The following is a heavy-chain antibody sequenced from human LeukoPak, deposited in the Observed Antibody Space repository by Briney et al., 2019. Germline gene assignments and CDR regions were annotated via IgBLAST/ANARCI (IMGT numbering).Heavy chain of an antibody. Sequence: SETLSLTCAVYGGSFSGYYWSWIRQPPGKGLEWIGEINHSGSTNYNPSLKSRVTISVDTSKNQFSLKLSSVTAADTAVYYCARGRAVAGTYAFDIWGQGTMVTVSS. J-gene: IGHJ3*02. CDR2: INHSGST. D-gene: IGHD6-19*01. CDR3: ARGRAVAGTYAFDI. CDR1: GGSFSGYY. V-gene: IGHV4-34*01.